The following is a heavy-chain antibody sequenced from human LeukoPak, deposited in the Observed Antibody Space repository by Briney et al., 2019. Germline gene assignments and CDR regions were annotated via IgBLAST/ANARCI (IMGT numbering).Heavy chain of an antibody. J-gene: IGHJ4*02. CDR3: TTEYYYDSSGHYRGY. Sequence: GGSLRLSRAASGFTFSNAWMRSVRQAPGKGLEWVGRIKSKTDGGTTDYTTPVKGRFTISRDDSKTTLYLQMNSLKTEDTAVYYCTTEYYYDSSGHYRGYWGQGTLVTVSS. CDR1: GFTFSNAW. D-gene: IGHD3-22*01. CDR2: IKSKTDGGTT. V-gene: IGHV3-15*01.